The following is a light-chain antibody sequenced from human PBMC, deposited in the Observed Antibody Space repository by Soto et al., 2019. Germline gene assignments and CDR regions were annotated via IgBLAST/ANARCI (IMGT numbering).Light chain of an antibody. V-gene: IGLV2-11*01. Sequence: QSALTQARAVSGSPGQSVSISCTGTSSDVGGYNDVSWYQQYPGKAPKLMIYDVSKRPSGAPDRFSGSKSGNTASLTVSGLQADDEAEYYCCSYAGSVIFGGGTKVTVL. J-gene: IGLJ2*01. CDR3: CSYAGSVI. CDR1: SSDVGGYND. CDR2: DVS.